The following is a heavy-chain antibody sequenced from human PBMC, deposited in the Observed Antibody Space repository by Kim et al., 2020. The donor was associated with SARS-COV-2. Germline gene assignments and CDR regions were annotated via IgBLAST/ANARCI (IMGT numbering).Heavy chain of an antibody. CDR2: YTGGGT. Sequence: YTGGGTYHIDSVKDRFTISRDTSNNTVYLQMTNLGVEDTAVDYCVSGRTYWGQGTLVTVSS. CDR3: VSGRTY. J-gene: IGHJ4*02. V-gene: IGHV3-66*01.